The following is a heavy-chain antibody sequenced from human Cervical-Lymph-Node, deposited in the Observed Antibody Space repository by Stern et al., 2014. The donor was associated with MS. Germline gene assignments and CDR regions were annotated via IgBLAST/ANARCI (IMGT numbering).Heavy chain of an antibody. CDR1: GFTGSRDY. Sequence: EVHLVESGGGVIQPGGSLRLSCTASGFTGSRDYMKWVRQAPGKGLEWVSLITNVGSTFYTDSVKGRFTISRDDSKNTVYLHMTSLRAEDTAMYYCARDTSSPERSDWWGQGTLVTVSS. CDR2: ITNVGST. D-gene: IGHD1-1*01. V-gene: IGHV3-53*01. CDR3: ARDTSSPERSDW. J-gene: IGHJ4*02.